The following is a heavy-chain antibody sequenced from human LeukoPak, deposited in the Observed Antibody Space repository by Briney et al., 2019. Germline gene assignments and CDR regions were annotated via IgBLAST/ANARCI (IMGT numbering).Heavy chain of an antibody. D-gene: IGHD3-3*01. J-gene: IGHJ4*02. V-gene: IGHV3-66*01. CDR3: ARDRTRDY. Sequence: PGGSLRLSCAASGFTFSSYTMSWVRQAPGKGLEWVSVIYSGGSTYYADSVKGRFTISRDNSKNTLYLQMNSLRAEDTAVYYCARDRTRDYWGQGTLVTVSS. CDR1: GFTFSSYT. CDR2: IYSGGST.